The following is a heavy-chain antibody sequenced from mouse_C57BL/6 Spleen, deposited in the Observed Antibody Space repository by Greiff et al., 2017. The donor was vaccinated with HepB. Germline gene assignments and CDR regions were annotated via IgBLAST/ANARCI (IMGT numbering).Heavy chain of an antibody. CDR1: GYTFTDYY. Sequence: VQLQQSGPELVKPGASVKISCKASGYTFTDYYMNWVKQSHGKSLEWIGEINPNNGGTNYNQKFKGKATLTVDKSSSTAYMELRSLTSEDSEVYYCARYYSNYDYAMDYWGQGTSVTVSS. CDR3: ARYYSNYDYAMDY. D-gene: IGHD2-5*01. J-gene: IGHJ4*01. CDR2: INPNNGGT. V-gene: IGHV1-26*01.